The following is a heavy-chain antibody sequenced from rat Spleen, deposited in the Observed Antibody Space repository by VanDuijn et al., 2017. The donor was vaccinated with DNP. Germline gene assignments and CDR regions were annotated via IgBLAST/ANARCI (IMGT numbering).Heavy chain of an antibody. D-gene: IGHD4-3*01. V-gene: IGHV5-22*01. J-gene: IGHJ2*01. CDR3: VRWNSGHFDY. Sequence: EVQLVESGGGLVQPGRSLKLSCAASGFTFSAYYMAWVRQAPAKGLEWVAYIGSPAYAPYYTDSVKGRFAISRDNAKSTLYLQMNSLRSEDMATYYCVRWNSGHFDYWGQGVMVTASS. CDR2: IGSPAYAP. CDR1: GFTFSAYY.